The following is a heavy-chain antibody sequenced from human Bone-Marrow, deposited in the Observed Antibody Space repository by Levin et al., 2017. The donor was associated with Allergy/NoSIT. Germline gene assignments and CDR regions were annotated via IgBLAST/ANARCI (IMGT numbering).Heavy chain of an antibody. J-gene: IGHJ6*03. CDR2: ISSSSSYI. V-gene: IGHV3-21*01. CDR3: ARDLVVATTVRYYYYYMDV. Sequence: RSGGSLRLSCAASGFTFSSYSMNWVRQAPGKGLEWVSSISSSSSYIYYADSVKGRFTISRDNAKNSLYLQMNSLRAEDTAVYYCARDLVVATTVRYYYYYMDVWGKGTTVTVSS. D-gene: IGHD5-12*01. CDR1: GFTFSSYS.